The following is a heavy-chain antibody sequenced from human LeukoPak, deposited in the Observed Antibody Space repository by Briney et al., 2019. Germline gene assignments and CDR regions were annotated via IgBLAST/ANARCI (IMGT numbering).Heavy chain of an antibody. D-gene: IGHD4/OR15-4a*01. V-gene: IGHV1-18*01. Sequence: ASVKVSCKASGYTFTSYGISWVRQAPGQGLEWMGWISAYNGNTNYAQKLQGRVTMTTDTSTSTAYIELRSLRSDDTAVYYCARQYSVYGGTANYFDYWGQGTLVTVSS. J-gene: IGHJ4*02. CDR3: ARQYSVYGGTANYFDY. CDR1: GYTFTSYG. CDR2: ISAYNGNT.